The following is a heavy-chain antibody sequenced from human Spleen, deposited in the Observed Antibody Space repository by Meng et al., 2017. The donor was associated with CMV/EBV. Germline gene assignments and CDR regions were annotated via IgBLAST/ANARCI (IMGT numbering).Heavy chain of an antibody. CDR2: IYYSGST. J-gene: IGHJ5*02. V-gene: IGHV4-59*01. Sequence: SETLSLTCTVSGGSISTYYWTWIRQPPGKGLEWIGYIYYSGSTNYNPSLKSRVTISVDTSKNQFPLKLSSVTAADTGVYYCAKSPGVGGNWFDPWGQGTLVTVSS. CDR1: GGSISTYY. D-gene: IGHD3-10*01. CDR3: AKSPGVGGNWFDP.